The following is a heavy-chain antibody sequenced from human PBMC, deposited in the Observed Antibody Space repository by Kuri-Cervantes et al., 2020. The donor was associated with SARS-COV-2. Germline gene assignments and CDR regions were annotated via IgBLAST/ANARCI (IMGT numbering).Heavy chain of an antibody. J-gene: IGHJ5*02. CDR1: GFVFSSYA. CDR3: ARDERCCGGGSCYSEAGNWFDP. D-gene: IGHD2-15*01. CDR2: ISGNDGST. V-gene: IGHV3-23*01. Sequence: GESLKTYRAAHGFVFSSYAMSLVRQASGKGLEWVSAISGNDGSTYYADSVKGRFTISRDNAKNLLYLQMNSLRAEDKAVYYCARDERCCGGGSCYSEAGNWFDPWGQGTLVTVSS.